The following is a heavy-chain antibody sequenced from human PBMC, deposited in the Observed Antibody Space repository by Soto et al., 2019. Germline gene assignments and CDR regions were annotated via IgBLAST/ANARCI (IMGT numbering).Heavy chain of an antibody. CDR3: ARLRIVVVPSAIDY. CDR2: IYHSGST. CDR1: GGSISSTSYY. J-gene: IGHJ4*02. V-gene: IGHV4-39*01. Sequence: QLQLQESGPGLVKPSETLSLTCTVSGGSISSTSYYWGWIRQPPGKGLEWIGSIYHSGSTYYNPSLKSRVTISVDTSKNQFSLKLSPVTAADTAVYYCARLRIVVVPSAIDYWGQGTLVTVSS. D-gene: IGHD2-2*01.